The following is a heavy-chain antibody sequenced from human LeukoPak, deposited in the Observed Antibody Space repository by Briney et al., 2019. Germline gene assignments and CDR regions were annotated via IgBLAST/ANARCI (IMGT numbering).Heavy chain of an antibody. D-gene: IGHD4-17*01. Sequence: ETLSLTCTVSGASISSYYWSWIRQPPGKGLEWIGDIYYSGSIKYNPSLKSRVTMSVDTSKNQFSLKLSSVTAADTAVYYCARGTYGASTFDIWGQGTMVTVSS. CDR3: ARGTYGASTFDI. J-gene: IGHJ3*02. CDR1: GASISSYY. V-gene: IGHV4-59*01. CDR2: IYYSGSI.